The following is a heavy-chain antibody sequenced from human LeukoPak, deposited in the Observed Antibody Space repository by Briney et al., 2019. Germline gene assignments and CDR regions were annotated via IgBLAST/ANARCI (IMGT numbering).Heavy chain of an antibody. CDR1: GYTFSSYG. J-gene: IGHJ4*02. Sequence: SCKASGYTFSSYGMSWVRQAPGKGLEWVSAISGSGGSTYYADSVKGRFTISRDNSKNTLYLQMNSLRAEDTAVYYCAKVGAGSYYDSSGYYGYWGQGTLVTVSS. CDR3: AKVGAGSYYDSSGYYGY. D-gene: IGHD3-22*01. CDR2: ISGSGGST. V-gene: IGHV3-23*01.